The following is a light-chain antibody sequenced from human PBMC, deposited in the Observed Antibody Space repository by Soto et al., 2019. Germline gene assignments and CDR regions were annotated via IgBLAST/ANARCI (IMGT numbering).Light chain of an antibody. CDR3: QQYNNWPEA. Sequence: EIVMTQSPATLSVSPGQRATLSCRASQTVNSNLAWYQEKPGQAPRLLIYGASTRATGIPARFSGSGFGTELTITISSLQSEDFAVYYCQQYNNWPEAFGQGTKVEIK. CDR1: QTVNSN. V-gene: IGKV3-15*01. CDR2: GAS. J-gene: IGKJ1*01.